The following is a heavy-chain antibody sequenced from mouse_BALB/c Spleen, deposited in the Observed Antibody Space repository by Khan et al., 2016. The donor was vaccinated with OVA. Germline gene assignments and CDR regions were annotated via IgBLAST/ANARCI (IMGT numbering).Heavy chain of an antibody. CDR1: GYTFTSYW. Sequence: DLVKPGASVKLSCKVSGYTFTSYWINWIKQRPGQGLEWIGRLAPGSSNTYYNEMFKGKATLTVDTSSSTAYIQLSSLSSEDSAVYFCARDNSYGRSCYAMDYWGQGTSVTVSS. V-gene: IGHV1S41*01. J-gene: IGHJ4*01. D-gene: IGHD1-1*01. CDR3: ARDNSYGRSCYAMDY. CDR2: LAPGSSNT.